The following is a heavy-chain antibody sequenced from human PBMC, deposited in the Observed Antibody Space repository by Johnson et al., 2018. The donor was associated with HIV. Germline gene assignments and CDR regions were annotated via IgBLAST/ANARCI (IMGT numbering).Heavy chain of an antibody. V-gene: IGHV3-30*03. Sequence: QVQLVESGGGVVQPGKSLTLSCVGSGLSFSNFGIHWVRQAPGKGPEWVAVISYDGKNKYFGDSVKGRFTISRDNSKNTLFLQINSLRAEDTAVYYCARGFDAFDIWGQGTMVTVSS. J-gene: IGHJ3*02. CDR1: GLSFSNFG. CDR3: ARGFDAFDI. CDR2: ISYDGKNK.